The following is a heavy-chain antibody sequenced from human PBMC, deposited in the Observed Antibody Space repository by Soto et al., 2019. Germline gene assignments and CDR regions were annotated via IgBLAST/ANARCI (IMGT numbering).Heavy chain of an antibody. Sequence: QVQLWQSGAEVKKSGASWKVSGKASGYTFTSQDINGVGRATGQGLEWRGGRNPNSVNTGYAQKFQGRVTMTRNTSISTAYMELSSLRSEDTAVYYCARWDYGDYARFDYWGQGTLVTVSS. J-gene: IGHJ4*02. CDR1: GYTFTSQD. CDR2: RNPNSVNT. D-gene: IGHD4-17*01. V-gene: IGHV1-8*01. CDR3: ARWDYGDYARFDY.